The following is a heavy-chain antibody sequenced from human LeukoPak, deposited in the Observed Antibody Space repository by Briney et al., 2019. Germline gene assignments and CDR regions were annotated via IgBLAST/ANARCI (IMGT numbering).Heavy chain of an antibody. CDR3: ARDKQHSYGRYFDH. Sequence: SETLSLTCTVSGGSISTYHWNWIRTSPRKGLEWIGYMQSTGNSNYNPSLKSRVTMSVDMSRNQIVLNLSSVTAADTAVYFCARDKQHSYGRYFDHWGQGTLVTVSS. V-gene: IGHV4-59*01. CDR1: GGSISTYH. D-gene: IGHD5-18*01. CDR2: MQSTGNS. J-gene: IGHJ4*02.